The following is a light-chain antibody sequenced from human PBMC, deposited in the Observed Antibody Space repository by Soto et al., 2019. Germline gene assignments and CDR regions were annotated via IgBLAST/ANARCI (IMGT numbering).Light chain of an antibody. Sequence: EIVLTQSPGTLSLSPGERATLSCRASQSVSRTYLAWYQQTPGQAPRLLIYGASNRATGVPDRFSGSGSGTDFTLTISGLEPEDFAVYYCQQYDSSPFTFGQGTRLEIK. J-gene: IGKJ5*01. V-gene: IGKV3-20*01. CDR3: QQYDSSPFT. CDR2: GAS. CDR1: QSVSRTY.